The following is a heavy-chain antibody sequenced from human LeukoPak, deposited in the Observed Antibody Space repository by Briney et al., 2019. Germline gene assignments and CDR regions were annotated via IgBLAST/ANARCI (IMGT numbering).Heavy chain of an antibody. CDR1: GFTFSGYW. Sequence: GGSLRLSCAVSGFTFSGYWMSWVRQAPGKGLEWVSNIKQDGSEKNYVDSVKGRFTISRDNAKNSLYLQMNSLRAEDTAVYYCARDEGDCTNGVCYRVTPFFDYWGQGTLVTVSS. J-gene: IGHJ4*02. D-gene: IGHD2-8*01. CDR3: ARDEGDCTNGVCYRVTPFFDY. V-gene: IGHV3-7*01. CDR2: IKQDGSEK.